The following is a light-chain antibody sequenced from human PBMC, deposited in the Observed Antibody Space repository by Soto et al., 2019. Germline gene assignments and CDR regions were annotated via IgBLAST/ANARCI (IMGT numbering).Light chain of an antibody. CDR1: QSVDKF. CDR2: DSS. CDR3: QQRKHWPPIT. Sequence: EVELTQSPATLSLSPGETATLSCWVSQSVDKFLAWYQQRPGQPPRLLIFDSSNRATGVPVRFSGSGSGTVFTLTIGSLEPEDSAVYYCQQRKHWPPITFGQGTRLEI. J-gene: IGKJ5*01. V-gene: IGKV3-11*01.